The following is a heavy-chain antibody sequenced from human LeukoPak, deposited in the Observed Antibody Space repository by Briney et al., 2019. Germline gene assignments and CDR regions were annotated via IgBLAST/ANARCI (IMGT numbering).Heavy chain of an antibody. CDR2: ISDSGGNR. Sequence: GGSLRLSCAASGFTFSSYAMTWVRQAPGKGLEWVSIISDSGGNRYFADSVKDRFAISRDNSRNMLYLQMNSLRAEDTAVYYCAKATTTVTREGPHNWGQGTLVTVSS. V-gene: IGHV3-23*01. J-gene: IGHJ4*02. D-gene: IGHD4-17*01. CDR3: AKATTTVTREGPHN. CDR1: GFTFSSYA.